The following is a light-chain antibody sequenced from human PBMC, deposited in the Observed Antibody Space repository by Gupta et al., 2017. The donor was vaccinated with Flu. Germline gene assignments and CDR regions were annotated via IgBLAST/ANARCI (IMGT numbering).Light chain of an antibody. CDR3: QSFDTRLSGYV. Sequence: HSALTHPPSASAAPGQTVTLSCTGGASTIGAAKDLHWYQHLPGTAPKLLIHDYTHRAPGVPDRFSGSKSDTSATLAITGLQAEDEAYYYCQSFDTRLSGYVFGSGTKVTVL. J-gene: IGLJ1*01. CDR1: ASTIGAAKD. V-gene: IGLV1-40*01. CDR2: DYT.